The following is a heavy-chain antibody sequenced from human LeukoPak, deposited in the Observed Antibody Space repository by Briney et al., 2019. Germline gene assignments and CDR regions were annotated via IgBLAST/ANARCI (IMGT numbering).Heavy chain of an antibody. CDR2: LYYSGST. J-gene: IGHJ4*02. Sequence: TSGTLSLTCTVSGGSISSYYWSWLRQPPGKGLEWIGHLYYSGSTNYNPSLKSRVTISIDMSKNHFSLNLNSVTAADTAVYYCARVGSSWPHYYFDYWGQGALVIVSS. D-gene: IGHD6-13*01. CDR1: GGSISSYY. CDR3: ARVGSSWPHYYFDY. V-gene: IGHV4-59*12.